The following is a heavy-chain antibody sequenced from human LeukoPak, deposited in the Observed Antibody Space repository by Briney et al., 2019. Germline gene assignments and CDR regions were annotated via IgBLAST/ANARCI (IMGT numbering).Heavy chain of an antibody. CDR2: IIGNGGWA. V-gene: IGHV3-23*01. CDR3: AKDERVGSTYRGYGMDV. D-gene: IGHD5-24*01. J-gene: IGHJ6*02. Sequence: PGGSLRLSCAASGLTFSSYAMMWLRQAPGKGLEWVSAIIGNGGWALYADSVTGRFTISRDNTKNTLYLQMSSLRAEDMAVYYCAKDERVGSTYRGYGMDVWGQGTTVTVSS. CDR1: GLTFSSYA.